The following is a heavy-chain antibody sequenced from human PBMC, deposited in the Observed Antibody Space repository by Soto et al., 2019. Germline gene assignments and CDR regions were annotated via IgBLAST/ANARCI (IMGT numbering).Heavy chain of an antibody. D-gene: IGHD6-6*01. J-gene: IGHJ5*02. CDR3: ARHIAARPRWFDP. Sequence: KPSETLSLTCTVSGGSISSSSYYWGWIRQPPGKGLEWIGSIYYSGSTYYNPSLKSRVTISVDTSKNQFSLKLSSVTAADTAVYYCARHIAARPRWFDPWGQGTLVTVSS. CDR2: IYYSGST. V-gene: IGHV4-39*01. CDR1: GGSISSSSYY.